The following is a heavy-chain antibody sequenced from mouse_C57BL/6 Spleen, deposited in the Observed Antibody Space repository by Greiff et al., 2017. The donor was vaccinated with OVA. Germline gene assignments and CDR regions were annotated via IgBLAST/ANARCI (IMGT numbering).Heavy chain of an antibody. Sequence: VQLQQSGPELVKPGASVKISCKASGYTFTDYYMNWVKQSHGKSLEWIGDINPNNGGTSYNQKFKGKATLTVDKSSSTAYMELRSLTSEDSAVYYCARVDYYGSSWDYWGQGTTLTVSS. D-gene: IGHD1-1*01. CDR3: ARVDYYGSSWDY. CDR2: INPNNGGT. V-gene: IGHV1-26*01. CDR1: GYTFTDYY. J-gene: IGHJ2*01.